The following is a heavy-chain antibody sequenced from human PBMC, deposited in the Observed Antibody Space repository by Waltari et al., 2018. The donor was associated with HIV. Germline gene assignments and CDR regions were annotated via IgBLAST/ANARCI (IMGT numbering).Heavy chain of an antibody. CDR1: GFTFSSYA. J-gene: IGHJ4*02. CDR2: ISGSGGST. D-gene: IGHD2-15*01. Sequence: EVQLLESGGGLVQPGGSLRLSCAASGFTFSSYAMSWVRQAPGKGLEWVSAISGSGGSTYYADSVKGRFTISRDNSKNTLYLQMNSLRAEDTAVYYCAKDNGLCSGGSCYPTNFDYWGQGTLVTVSS. CDR3: AKDNGLCSGGSCYPTNFDY. V-gene: IGHV3-23*01.